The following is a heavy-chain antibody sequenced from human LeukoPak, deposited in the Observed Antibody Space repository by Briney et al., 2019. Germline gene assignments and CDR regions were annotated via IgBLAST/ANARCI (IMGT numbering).Heavy chain of an antibody. CDR1: GLTFSSYS. V-gene: IGHV3-30*03. Sequence: GGSLRLSCAASGLTFSSYSMNWVRQAPGKGLEGVAIISYDGSNKYYADSVKGRFTISRDNSKNTLYLQMNSLRAEDTAVYYCARDPGRIAAGDTPFDYWGQGTLVTVSS. J-gene: IGHJ4*02. D-gene: IGHD6-13*01. CDR2: ISYDGSNK. CDR3: ARDPGRIAAGDTPFDY.